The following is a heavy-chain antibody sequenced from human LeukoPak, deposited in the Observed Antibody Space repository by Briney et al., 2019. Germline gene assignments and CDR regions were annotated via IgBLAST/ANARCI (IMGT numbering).Heavy chain of an antibody. Sequence: GGSLRLSCAASGFTVSSNYMSWVRQAPGKGLEWVSVIYSGGSTYYADSVKGRFTIPRDNSRNTLYLQMNSLRAEDTAVYYCARTSSGYYHWYFDLWGRGTLVTVSS. CDR3: ARTSSGYYHWYFDL. D-gene: IGHD3-22*01. J-gene: IGHJ2*01. CDR2: IYSGGST. V-gene: IGHV3-53*01. CDR1: GFTVSSNY.